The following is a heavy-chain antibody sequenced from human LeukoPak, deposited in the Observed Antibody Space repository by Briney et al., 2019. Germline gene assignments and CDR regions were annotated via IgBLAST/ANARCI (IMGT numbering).Heavy chain of an antibody. CDR3: AKEPNYYGSGSYYSY. Sequence: GGSLRLSCAASGFTFSSYGMHWVRQAPGKGLEWVAFIRYDGSNKYYADSVKGRFTISRDNSKNTLYLQMNSLRAEDTAVYYCAKEPNYYGSGSYYSYWGQGTLVTVSS. J-gene: IGHJ4*02. V-gene: IGHV3-30*02. CDR1: GFTFSSYG. D-gene: IGHD3-10*01. CDR2: IRYDGSNK.